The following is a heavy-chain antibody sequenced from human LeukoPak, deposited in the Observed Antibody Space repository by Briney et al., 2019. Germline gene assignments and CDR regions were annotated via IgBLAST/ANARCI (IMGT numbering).Heavy chain of an antibody. CDR3: ARDASTRCYLCEVDY. V-gene: IGHV3-66*01. CDR2: IYSGGST. CDR1: GFTVSSNY. Sequence: GGSLRLSCAASGFTVSSNYMSWVRQAPGKGLEWVSVIYSGGSTYYADSVKGRFTISRDNSKNTLYLQMNSLRAEDTAVYYCARDASTRCYLCEVDYWGQGALVTVSS. D-gene: IGHD2-2*01. J-gene: IGHJ4*02.